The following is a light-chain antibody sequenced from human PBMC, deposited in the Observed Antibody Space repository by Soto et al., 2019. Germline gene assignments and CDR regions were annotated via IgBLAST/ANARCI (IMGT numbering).Light chain of an antibody. CDR3: SSYTSSTAYV. CDR2: EVT. Sequence: QSALTQPASVSGSPGQSITISCTGTSSDVGGYNYVSWYQLHPGKAPKLILYEVTNRPSGVSDRFSGSKSGNTASLTISGLQAEDEADYYCSSYTSSTAYVFGAGTKVIV. V-gene: IGLV2-14*01. CDR1: SSDVGGYNY. J-gene: IGLJ1*01.